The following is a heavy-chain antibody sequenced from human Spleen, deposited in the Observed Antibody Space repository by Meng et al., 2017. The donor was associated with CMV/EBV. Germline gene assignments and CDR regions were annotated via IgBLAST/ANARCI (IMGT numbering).Heavy chain of an antibody. Sequence: GGSLRLSCAASGFKFDDYAMHWVRQAPGKGLEWVSGISWNRGSIGYADSVKGRFTISRDNAKNTLYLQMNSLRPDDTAVYYCARAYPRSTIFGVVFDSWGQGTLVTVSS. V-gene: IGHV3-9*01. D-gene: IGHD3-3*01. CDR2: ISWNRGSI. CDR3: ARAYPRSTIFGVVFDS. J-gene: IGHJ4*02. CDR1: GFKFDDYA.